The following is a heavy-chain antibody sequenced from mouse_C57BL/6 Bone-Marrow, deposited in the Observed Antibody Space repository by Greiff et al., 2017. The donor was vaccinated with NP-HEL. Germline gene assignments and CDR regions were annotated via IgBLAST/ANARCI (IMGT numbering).Heavy chain of an antibody. Sequence: DVQLQESGPGLAKPSQTLSLTCSVTGYSITSDYWNWIRKFPGNKLEYMGYISYSGSTNKNPSLKSRISITRDTSKNQYYLQLNSVTTEDTATYYCARSSYYGSSYGYFDVWGTGTTITVSS. V-gene: IGHV3-8*01. CDR1: GYSITSDY. CDR2: ISYSGST. D-gene: IGHD1-1*01. J-gene: IGHJ1*03. CDR3: ARSSYYGSSYGYFDV.